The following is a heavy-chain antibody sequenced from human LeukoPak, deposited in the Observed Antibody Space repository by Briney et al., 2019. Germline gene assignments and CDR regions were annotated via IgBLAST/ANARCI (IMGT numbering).Heavy chain of an antibody. Sequence: PGGSLRLSCAASGFTFSSYWMSWVRQAPGKGLEWVANIKQDGSEKYYVDSVKGRFTISRDNSKNTLYLQMNSLRAEDTAVYYCAKPLWELHAAFDYWGQGTLVTVSS. J-gene: IGHJ4*02. CDR1: GFTFSSYW. D-gene: IGHD1-26*01. V-gene: IGHV3-7*03. CDR3: AKPLWELHAAFDY. CDR2: IKQDGSEK.